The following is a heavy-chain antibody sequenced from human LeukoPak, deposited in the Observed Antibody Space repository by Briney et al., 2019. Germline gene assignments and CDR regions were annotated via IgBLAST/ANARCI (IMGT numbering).Heavy chain of an antibody. CDR3: ARDPGYESWSPFWGGMDV. V-gene: IGHV3-74*01. CDR1: GFTFSSSW. D-gene: IGHD3-16*01. Sequence: VGSLRLSCAASGFTFSSSWMHWVRQAPGKGLVWVSRITRDGSSTTYADSVKGRFTTSRDNAKNTLYLQMDSLRDDDTAVYYCARDPGYESWSPFWGGMDVWGNGTTVIVSS. CDR2: ITRDGSST. J-gene: IGHJ6*04.